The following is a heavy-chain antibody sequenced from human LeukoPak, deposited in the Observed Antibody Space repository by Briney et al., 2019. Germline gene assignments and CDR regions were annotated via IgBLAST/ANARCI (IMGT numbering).Heavy chain of an antibody. V-gene: IGHV3-23*01. CDR1: RFTFSSWV. Sequence: PGGSLRFSCAASRFTFSSWVMSWVRQAPGKGLEWVSVISGNGGSTFYADSVKGRFTISRDNSKNTLYLQMNSLRAEDTAVYYCAKDISYTWELLVIDYWGQGTLVTVSS. CDR3: AKDISYTWELLVIDY. CDR2: ISGNGGST. D-gene: IGHD1-26*01. J-gene: IGHJ4*02.